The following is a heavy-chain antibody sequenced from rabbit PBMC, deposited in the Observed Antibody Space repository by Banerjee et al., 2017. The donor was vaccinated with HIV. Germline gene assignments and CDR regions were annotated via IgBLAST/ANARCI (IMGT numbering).Heavy chain of an antibody. CDR3: ARVAGYAGYGPYNYFNL. CDR2: IYPDYDST. Sequence: QEQLVESGGGLVTLGGSLKLSCKASGIDFSSYGIGWVRQAPGKGLEWIAYIYPDYDSTDYASWVNGRFTISLDNAQNTVFLQVTSLTAADTATYFCARVAGYAGYGPYNYFNLWAKGPSSPS. CDR1: GIDFSSYG. D-gene: IGHD7-1*01. V-gene: IGHV1S47*01. J-gene: IGHJ4*01.